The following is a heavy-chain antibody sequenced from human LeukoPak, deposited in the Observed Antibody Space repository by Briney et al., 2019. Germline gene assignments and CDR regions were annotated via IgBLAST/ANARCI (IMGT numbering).Heavy chain of an antibody. CDR2: IDPSGGST. CDR1: GYTFTSYA. Sequence: ASVKVSCKASGYTFTSYAMHWVRQAPGQGLEWMGIIDPSGGSTSYAQKFQGRVTMTRDTSTSTVYMELSSLRSEDTAVYYCAGDVIAAAGVRFDYWGQGTLVTVSS. CDR3: AGDVIAAAGVRFDY. D-gene: IGHD6-13*01. J-gene: IGHJ4*02. V-gene: IGHV1-46*01.